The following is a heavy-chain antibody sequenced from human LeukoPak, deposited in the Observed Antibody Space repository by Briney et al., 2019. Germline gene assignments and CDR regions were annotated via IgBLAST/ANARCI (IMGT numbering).Heavy chain of an antibody. CDR3: AKDRWRDGSSSFDN. V-gene: IGHV1-18*01. Sequence: ASVKVSCKAPGYTFSSYSINWVRQAPGQGLERMGWISTYNGNTNYAQKLQGRVTMTTDTSTSTAYMELRSLRSDDTAVYYCAKDRWRDGSSSFDNWGQGTLVTVSS. D-gene: IGHD6-6*01. CDR1: GYTFSSYS. J-gene: IGHJ4*02. CDR2: ISTYNGNT.